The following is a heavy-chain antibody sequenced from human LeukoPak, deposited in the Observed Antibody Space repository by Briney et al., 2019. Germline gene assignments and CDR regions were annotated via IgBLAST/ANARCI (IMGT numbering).Heavy chain of an antibody. CDR3: AREYCSGGSCYILDY. CDR1: GFTFSSYS. V-gene: IGHV3-21*01. J-gene: IGHJ4*02. D-gene: IGHD2-15*01. CDR2: ISSSSSYI. Sequence: PGGSLRLSCAASGFTFSSYSMNWVRQAPGKGLEWVSSISSSSSYIYYADSVKGRFTISRDNAKNSLYLQVNSLRAEDTAVYYCAREYCSGGSCYILDYWGQGTLVTVSS.